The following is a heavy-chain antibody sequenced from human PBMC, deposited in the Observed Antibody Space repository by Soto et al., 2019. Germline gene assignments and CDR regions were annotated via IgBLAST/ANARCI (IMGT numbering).Heavy chain of an antibody. CDR1: GFTFSTYA. Sequence: EVQLLESGGGLVQPGGSLRLSCAASGFTFSTYAMTWVRQAPGKGPEWVSRIGDSEGETTHYADSVKGRFTISRDNAKNTLYLQMNSPTVEHTAIYYCAKGYCGGGRCYDLDNWFDSWGQGTRVTVSS. V-gene: IGHV3-23*01. J-gene: IGHJ5*01. D-gene: IGHD2-15*01. CDR3: AKGYCGGGRCYDLDNWFDS. CDR2: IGDSEGETT.